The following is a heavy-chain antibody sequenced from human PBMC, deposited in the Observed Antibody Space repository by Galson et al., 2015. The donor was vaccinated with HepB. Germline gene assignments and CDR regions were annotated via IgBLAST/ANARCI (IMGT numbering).Heavy chain of an antibody. Sequence: SLRLSCAASGFTFNSYAMHWVRQAPGKGLEWVAVISYDGSNKYYADSVKGRFTFSRDNSKNTLYLQMNSLRAEDTAVYYCARETSYPMVRVVPPVDAFDIWGQGTMVTVSS. J-gene: IGHJ3*02. CDR1: GFTFNSYA. CDR3: ARETSYPMVRVVPPVDAFDI. V-gene: IGHV3-30*04. D-gene: IGHD3-10*01. CDR2: ISYDGSNK.